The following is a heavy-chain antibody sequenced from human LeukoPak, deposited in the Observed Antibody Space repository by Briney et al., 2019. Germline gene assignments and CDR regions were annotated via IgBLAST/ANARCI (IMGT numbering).Heavy chain of an antibody. V-gene: IGHV1-8*01. Sequence: AASVKVSCKASGYTFINNDINWVRQAPGQGLEWMAWIDPKNGNRGYAQNFQGRVTMTTDTSISTAYMELSSLRSEDTAVYYCARSHTRKGFCGGGRCYPAVWWFDPWGQGTLVTVSS. CDR3: ARSHTRKGFCGGGRCYPAVWWFDP. D-gene: IGHD2-15*01. CDR1: GYTFINND. J-gene: IGHJ5*02. CDR2: IDPKNGNR.